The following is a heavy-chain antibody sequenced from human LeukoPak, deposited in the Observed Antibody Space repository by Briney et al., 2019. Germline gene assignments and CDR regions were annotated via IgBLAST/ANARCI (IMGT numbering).Heavy chain of an antibody. CDR1: GGSISSSSYY. CDR3: ASDYYDILTGYLHSSGY. Sequence: SETLSLTCTVSGGSISSSSYYWGWIRQPPGKGLEWIGSIYYSGSTYYNPSLKSRVTISVDTSKNQFSLKLSSATAADTAVYYCASDYYDILTGYLHSSGYWGQGTLVTVSS. D-gene: IGHD3-9*01. CDR2: IYYSGST. V-gene: IGHV4-39*07. J-gene: IGHJ4*02.